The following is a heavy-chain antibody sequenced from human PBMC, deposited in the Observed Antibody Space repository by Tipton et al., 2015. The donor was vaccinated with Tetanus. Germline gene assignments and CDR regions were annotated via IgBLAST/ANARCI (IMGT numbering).Heavy chain of an antibody. CDR1: GYSFSSYW. CDR3: ARHPRGNAGNPLYYFDH. J-gene: IGHJ4*02. Sequence: QLVQSGAEAKKPGESLKISCRGSGYSFSSYWIAWVRQVPGKGLEWMGIFFPGDSESRYSPSFQGQVTMSGDNSIRTAYLQWNSPQASDTAMYFCARHPRGNAGNPLYYFDHWGQGTLVIASS. V-gene: IGHV5-51*01. D-gene: IGHD4-23*01. CDR2: FFPGDSES.